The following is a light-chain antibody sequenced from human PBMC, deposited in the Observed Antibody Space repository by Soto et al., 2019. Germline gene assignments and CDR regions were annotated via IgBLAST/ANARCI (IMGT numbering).Light chain of an antibody. CDR1: SSDVGGYNY. CDR2: EVS. V-gene: IGLV2-14*01. J-gene: IGLJ2*01. Sequence: QSVLTQPASVSGSPGQSITISCTGTSSDVGGYNYVSWYQQHPGKAPKLMIYEVSNRPSGVSNRFSGSKSGNTASLTISGLQADDEADYYCSSYTSSSTPVFGGGTKLTVL. CDR3: SSYTSSSTPV.